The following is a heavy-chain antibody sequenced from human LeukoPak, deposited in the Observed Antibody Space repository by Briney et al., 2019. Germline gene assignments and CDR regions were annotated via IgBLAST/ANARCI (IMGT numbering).Heavy chain of an antibody. CDR3: ARGIAAAGTFNWFDP. J-gene: IGHJ5*02. CDR2: MNPNSGST. D-gene: IGHD6-13*01. Sequence: ASVKVSCKASGYTFTSYDINWVRQATGQGLEWMGWMNPNSGSTSYAQKFQGRVTMTRDMSTSTVYMELSSLRSEDTAVYYCARGIAAAGTFNWFDPWGQGTLVTVSS. CDR1: GYTFTSYD. V-gene: IGHV1-8*01.